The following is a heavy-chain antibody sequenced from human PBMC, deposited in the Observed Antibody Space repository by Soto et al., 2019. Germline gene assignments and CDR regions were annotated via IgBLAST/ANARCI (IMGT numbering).Heavy chain of an antibody. D-gene: IGHD3-10*01. CDR1: GGSFSGYY. CDR3: ARGVGHYYGSGSYYGTRTGYYYGMDV. V-gene: IGHV4-34*01. Sequence: TSQTLSLTCAVYGGSFSGYYWSWIRQPPGKGLEWIGEINHSGSTNYNPSLKSRVTISVDTSKNQSSLKLSSVTAADTAVYYCARGVGHYYGSGSYYGTRTGYYYGMDVWGQGTTVTVSS. J-gene: IGHJ6*02. CDR2: INHSGST.